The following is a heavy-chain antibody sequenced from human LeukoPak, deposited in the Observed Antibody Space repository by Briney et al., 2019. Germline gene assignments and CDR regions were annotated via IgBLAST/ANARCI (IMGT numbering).Heavy chain of an antibody. D-gene: IGHD5-24*01. CDR3: ARDRNGYNDY. CDR2: IYTSGST. Sequence: SETLSLTCAVYGGSISSYYWSWIRQPAGKGLEWIGRIYTSGSTNYNPSLKSRVTLSLDTSKSQFSLKLSSVTAADTAVYYCARDRNGYNDYWGQGTLVTVST. CDR1: GGSISSYY. V-gene: IGHV4-4*07. J-gene: IGHJ4*02.